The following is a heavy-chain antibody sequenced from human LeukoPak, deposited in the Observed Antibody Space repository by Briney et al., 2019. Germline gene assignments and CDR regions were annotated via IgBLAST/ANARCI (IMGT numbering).Heavy chain of an antibody. D-gene: IGHD1-26*01. V-gene: IGHV1-18*01. CDR3: ARVAKWELPFFDY. J-gene: IGHJ4*02. Sequence: LQGRVTMTTDTSTSTAYMELRSLRSDDTAVYYCARVAKWELPFFDYWGQGTLVTVSS.